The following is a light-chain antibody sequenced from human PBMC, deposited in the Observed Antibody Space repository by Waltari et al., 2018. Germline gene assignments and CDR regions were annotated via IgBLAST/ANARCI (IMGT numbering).Light chain of an antibody. CDR1: QSILYRSNNENY. J-gene: IGKJ4*01. CDR2: WAS. Sequence: DIVMTQSPDSLAVSLGERATINCKSSQSILYRSNNENYLAWYQQKPGQPPKLLIYWASTRESGVPDRFSGGGSGTDFTLTISSLQAEDVAIYYCQQYYTTPPTFGGGTKVEIK. V-gene: IGKV4-1*01. CDR3: QQYYTTPPT.